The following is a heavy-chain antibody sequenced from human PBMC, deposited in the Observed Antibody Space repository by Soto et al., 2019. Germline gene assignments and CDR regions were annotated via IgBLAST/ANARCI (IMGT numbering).Heavy chain of an antibody. CDR1: GFTFSSYA. Sequence: QVQLVESGGGVVQPGRSLRLSCAASGFTFSSYAMHWVRQAPGKGLEWVAVISYDGSNKYYADSVKGRFTISRDNSKNTLYLQMNSLRAEDTAVYYCARLGPHIVVVTAIQDDAFDIWGQGTMVTVSS. CDR2: ISYDGSNK. D-gene: IGHD2-21*02. V-gene: IGHV3-30-3*01. CDR3: ARLGPHIVVVTAIQDDAFDI. J-gene: IGHJ3*02.